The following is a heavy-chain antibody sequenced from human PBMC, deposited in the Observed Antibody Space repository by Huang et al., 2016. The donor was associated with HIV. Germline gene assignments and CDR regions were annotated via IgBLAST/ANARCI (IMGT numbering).Heavy chain of an antibody. CDR3: ARGRDGRSGFYFGDFDN. V-gene: IGHV3-30*04. D-gene: IGHD3-22*01. CDR2: ISYTGSNI. J-gene: IGHJ4*02. Sequence: QVQLVESGGGVVQPGRSLRLSCAASGFTFSNYAMHWVRQAPGKVLEWVTLISYTGSNIYYTDSVKGRFSISRDNSKSTMYLHMNRLRVEDTAVYYCARGRDGRSGFYFGDFDNWGQGILVTVSS. CDR1: GFTFSNYA.